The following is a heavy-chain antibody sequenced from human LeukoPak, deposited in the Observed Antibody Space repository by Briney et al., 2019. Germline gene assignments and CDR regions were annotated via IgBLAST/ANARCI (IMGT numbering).Heavy chain of an antibody. Sequence: GGSLRLSCAASGFTFSDFYMGWIRQAPGKGLEWISYISSNSGHTTYYADSVKGRFTISRDNAKNLLYLQMNSLRAEDTALYYCIGSSVVAPTLWGQGTLVTVSS. V-gene: IGHV3-11*01. D-gene: IGHD2-15*01. J-gene: IGHJ4*02. CDR3: IGSSVVAPTL. CDR1: GFTFSDFY. CDR2: ISSNSGHTT.